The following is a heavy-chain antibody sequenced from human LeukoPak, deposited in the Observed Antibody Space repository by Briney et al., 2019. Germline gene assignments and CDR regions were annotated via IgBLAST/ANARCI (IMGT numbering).Heavy chain of an antibody. CDR2: IYYSGST. V-gene: IGHV4-31*03. CDR3: ALSQVVTTVRAFDI. J-gene: IGHJ3*02. Sequence: PSETLSLTCTVSGGSISSGGYYWSWIRQHPGKGLERIGYIYYSGSTYYNPSLKSRVTISVDTSKNQFSLKLSSVTAADTAVYYCALSQVVTTVRAFDIWGQGTMVTVSS. CDR1: GGSISSGGYY. D-gene: IGHD3-22*01.